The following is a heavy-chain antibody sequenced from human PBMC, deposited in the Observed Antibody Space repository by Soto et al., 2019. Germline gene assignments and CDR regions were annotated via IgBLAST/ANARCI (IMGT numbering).Heavy chain of an antibody. V-gene: IGHV3-48*03. CDR2: ISSSGSTI. Sequence: LRLSCAASGFTFSSYEMNWVRQAPGKGLEWVSYISSSGSTIYYADSVKGRFTISRDNAKNSLYLQMNSLRAEDTAVYYCARDQRDYYGSGSHNWFDPWGQGTLVTVSS. D-gene: IGHD3-10*01. J-gene: IGHJ5*02. CDR3: ARDQRDYYGSGSHNWFDP. CDR1: GFTFSSYE.